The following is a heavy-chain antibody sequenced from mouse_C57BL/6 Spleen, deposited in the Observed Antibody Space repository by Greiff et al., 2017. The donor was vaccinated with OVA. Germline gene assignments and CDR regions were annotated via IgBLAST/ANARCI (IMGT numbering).Heavy chain of an antibody. J-gene: IGHJ3*01. CDR3: ARGDGFAY. CDR1: GYSFTDYY. V-gene: IGHV1-39*01. Sequence: VQLKESGPELVKPGASVKISCKASGYSFTDYYMNWVKQSNGKSLEWIGVINPNYGTTSYNQKFKGKATLTVDQSSSTAYMQLNSLTSEDSAVYCWARGDGFAYWGQGTLVTVSA. CDR2: INPNYGTT.